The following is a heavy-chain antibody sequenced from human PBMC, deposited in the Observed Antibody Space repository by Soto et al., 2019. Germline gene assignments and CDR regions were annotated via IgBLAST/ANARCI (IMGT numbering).Heavy chain of an antibody. Sequence: VASVKVSCKVSGYTLTELSMHWVRQAPGKGLEWMGGFDPEDGETVYAQKFLGRVTMTEDTSTDTAYMELSSLRSEDMAVYYCATHPNYNYGMDVWGQGTTVTVSS. CDR3: ATHPNYNYGMDV. CDR1: GYTLTELS. V-gene: IGHV1-24*01. CDR2: FDPEDGET. J-gene: IGHJ6*02.